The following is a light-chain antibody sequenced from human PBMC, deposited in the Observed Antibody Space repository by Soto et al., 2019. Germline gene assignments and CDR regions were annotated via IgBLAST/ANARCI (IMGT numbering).Light chain of an antibody. CDR2: EVS. CDR3: SSYSSSSTLLV. Sequence: QSVLTQPASVSGSPGQSITISCNGTSSDVGGYKYVSWYQQYPGKAPKLKIYEVSNRPSGVSNRFSGSKSGNTASLTISGLQAEDEADYYCSSYSSSSTLLVFGSGTKVNVL. J-gene: IGLJ1*01. V-gene: IGLV2-14*01. CDR1: SSDVGGYKY.